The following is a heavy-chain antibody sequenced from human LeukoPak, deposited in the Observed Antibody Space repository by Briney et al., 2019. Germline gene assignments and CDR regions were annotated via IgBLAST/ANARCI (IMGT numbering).Heavy chain of an antibody. Sequence: SETLSLTCTVSGGSVGSNYCSWVRQPPGKGLEWIGYIYYSGSTNYNPSLKSRVTISVDTSKNQFSLKLSSVTAADTAVYYCARVGTNWGSDYWGQGTLVTVSS. J-gene: IGHJ4*02. CDR3: ARVGTNWGSDY. CDR2: IYYSGST. D-gene: IGHD7-27*01. V-gene: IGHV4-59*02. CDR1: GGSVGSNY.